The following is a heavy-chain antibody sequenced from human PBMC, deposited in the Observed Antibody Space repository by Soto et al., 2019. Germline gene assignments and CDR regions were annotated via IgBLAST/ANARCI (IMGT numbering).Heavy chain of an antibody. J-gene: IGHJ6*02. CDR2: IYHSGST. CDR1: GGSISSSNW. CDR3: ARAGRGYCSGGSCYSGLHGMDV. V-gene: IGHV4-4*02. Sequence: QVQLQESGPGLVKPSGTLSLTCAVSGGSISSSNWWSWVLQPPGKGLEWIGEIYHSGSTNYNPSLKSRVTISVDKSKNQFSLKLSSVTAADTAVYYCARAGRGYCSGGSCYSGLHGMDVWGQGTKVTVSS. D-gene: IGHD2-15*01.